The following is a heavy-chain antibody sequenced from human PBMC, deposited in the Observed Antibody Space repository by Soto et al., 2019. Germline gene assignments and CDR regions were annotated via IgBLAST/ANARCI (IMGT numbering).Heavy chain of an antibody. CDR1: GFTFSSYA. CDR3: ACTPIGYSSGWYSLAYYYYYYMDV. Sequence: GGSLRLSCAASGFTFSSYAMSWVRQAPGKGLEWVSAISGSGGSTYYADSVKGRFTISRDNSKNTLYLQMNSLRAEDTAVYYCACTPIGYSSGWYSLAYYYYYYMDVWGKGTTVTVSS. D-gene: IGHD6-19*01. CDR2: ISGSGGST. V-gene: IGHV3-23*01. J-gene: IGHJ6*03.